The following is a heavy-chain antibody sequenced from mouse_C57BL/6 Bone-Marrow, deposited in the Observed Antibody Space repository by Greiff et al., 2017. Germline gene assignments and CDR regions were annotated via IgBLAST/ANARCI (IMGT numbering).Heavy chain of an antibody. Sequence: QVQLKQSGPELVKPGASVKISCKASGYAFSSSWMNWVKQRPGKGLEWIGRIYPGDGDTNYNGKFKGKATLTADKSSSTAYMQLSSLTSEDSAVYFCARFDGSRYYFDYWGQGTTLTVSS. D-gene: IGHD1-1*01. CDR1: GYAFSSSW. J-gene: IGHJ2*01. CDR3: ARFDGSRYYFDY. V-gene: IGHV1-82*01. CDR2: IYPGDGDT.